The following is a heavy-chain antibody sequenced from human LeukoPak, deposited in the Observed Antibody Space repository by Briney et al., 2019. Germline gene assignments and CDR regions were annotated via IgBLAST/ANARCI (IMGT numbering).Heavy chain of an antibody. J-gene: IGHJ5*02. CDR1: GGSINPYY. V-gene: IGHV4-59*01. Sequence: PSETMSLPCTVSGGSINPYYWSWIRQSPGKGLECIGYIHYTGSTNYNPSLKSRVTISVETSKNQFSLKLKSVTAADTAVYYCARGGYYGSGNDFRFDPWGQGTLVTVSS. D-gene: IGHD3-10*01. CDR2: IHYTGST. CDR3: ARGGYYGSGNDFRFDP.